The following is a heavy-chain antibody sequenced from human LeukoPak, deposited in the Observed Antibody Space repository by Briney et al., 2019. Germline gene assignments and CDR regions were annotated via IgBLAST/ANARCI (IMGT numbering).Heavy chain of an antibody. J-gene: IGHJ4*02. Sequence: SETLSLTCTVSGGSISSSSYYWGWIRQPPGKGLEWIGSIYYSGSTYYNPSLKSRVTISVDTSKNQFSLKLSSVTAADTAVYYCARHFWIAAVGNAFNFDYWGQGTLVTVSS. V-gene: IGHV4-39*01. D-gene: IGHD6-13*01. CDR3: ARHFWIAAVGNAFNFDY. CDR1: GGSISSSSYY. CDR2: IYYSGST.